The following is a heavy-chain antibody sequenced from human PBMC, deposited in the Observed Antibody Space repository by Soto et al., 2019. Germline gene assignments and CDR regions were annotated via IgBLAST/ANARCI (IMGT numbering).Heavy chain of an antibody. J-gene: IGHJ4*02. CDR2: VSSTGST. D-gene: IGHD6-13*01. Sequence: SETLSLTCTVSGASIPQYYWNWVRHSPGKGLEWIVSVSSTGSTNYNPSLKSRVTISVDTSKNQFSLKLSSVTAADTAVYYCARGSTGYSSSWYRYWGQGTLVTVS. V-gene: IGHV4-59*08. CDR1: GASIPQYY. CDR3: ARGSTGYSSSWYRY.